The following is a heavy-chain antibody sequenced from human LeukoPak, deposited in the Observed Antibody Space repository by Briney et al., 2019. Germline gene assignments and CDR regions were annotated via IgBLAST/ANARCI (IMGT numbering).Heavy chain of an antibody. V-gene: IGHV3-23*01. CDR3: AIDPNWGTHS. CDR2: IGSSGGGI. D-gene: IGHD7-27*01. CDR1: GFTSSTYT. J-gene: IGHJ4*02. Sequence: PGGSLRLSCAASGFTSSTYTMYWVRHPPEKRLEWVSIIGSSGGGIHYADSVKGRFTISRDNSKNALYLQMNSLRVEDTAVYYCAIDPNWGTHSWGQGVLVTVSS.